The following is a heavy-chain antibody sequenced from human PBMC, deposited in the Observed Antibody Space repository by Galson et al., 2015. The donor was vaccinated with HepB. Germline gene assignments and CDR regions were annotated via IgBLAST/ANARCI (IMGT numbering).Heavy chain of an antibody. CDR3: ARDQLLWFGELLDAFDI. CDR2: IKQDGSEK. D-gene: IGHD3-10*01. V-gene: IGHV3-7*03. CDR1: GFTFSSYW. J-gene: IGHJ3*02. Sequence: SLRLSCAASGFTFSSYWMSWVRQAPGKGLEWVANIKQDGSEKYYVDSVKGRFTISRDNAKNSLYLQMNSLRAEDTAVYYCARDQLLWFGELLDAFDIWGQGTMVTVSS.